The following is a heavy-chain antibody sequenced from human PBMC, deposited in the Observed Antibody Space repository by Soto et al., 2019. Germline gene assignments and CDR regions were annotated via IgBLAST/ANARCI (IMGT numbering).Heavy chain of an antibody. CDR3: ARDAIFGVVIRGIDYYYGMYV. V-gene: IGHV1-69*01. Sequence: QVQLVQSGAEVKKPGSSVKVSCKASGGTFSNYAISWVRQAPGQGLEWMGGIIPIFGTTNYAQKFQGRVSITADESTRTAYVELSSLRSEDTAVYYCARDAIFGVVIRGIDYYYGMYVWGQGSTVTVSS. CDR2: IIPIFGTT. CDR1: GGTFSNYA. D-gene: IGHD3-3*01. J-gene: IGHJ6*02.